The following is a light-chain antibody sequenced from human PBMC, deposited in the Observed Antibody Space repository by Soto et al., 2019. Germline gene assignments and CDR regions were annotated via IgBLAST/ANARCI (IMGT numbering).Light chain of an antibody. Sequence: DIQMTQSPSTLSASVGDRVTITCRASQSISSWLAWYQQKPGKAPTLLIYDASSLESGVPSRFSGSGSGTEFTLTIRSLQPDDFATYYCQQYNSYSPWTFGQGTKVEIK. CDR2: DAS. CDR1: QSISSW. V-gene: IGKV1-5*01. CDR3: QQYNSYSPWT. J-gene: IGKJ1*01.